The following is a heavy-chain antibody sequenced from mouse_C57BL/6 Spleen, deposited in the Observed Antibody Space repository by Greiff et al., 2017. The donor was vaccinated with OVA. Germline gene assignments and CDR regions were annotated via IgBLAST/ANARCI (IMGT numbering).Heavy chain of an antibody. Sequence: QVQLQQSGPGLVAPSQSLSITCTVSGFSLTSYGVHWVRQPPGKGLEWLVVIWSDGSTTSNSALKSRLSISKDNSKSQVFLKMNSLQTDDTAMYYCARHYYGSSYWYFDVWGTGTTVTVSS. D-gene: IGHD1-1*01. CDR1: GFSLTSYG. V-gene: IGHV2-6-1*01. CDR2: IWSDGST. J-gene: IGHJ1*03. CDR3: ARHYYGSSYWYFDV.